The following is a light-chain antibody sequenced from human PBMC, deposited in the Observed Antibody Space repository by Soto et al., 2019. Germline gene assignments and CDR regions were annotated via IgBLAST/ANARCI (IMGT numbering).Light chain of an antibody. V-gene: IGLV1-40*01. CDR2: GNC. J-gene: IGLJ3*02. CDR3: QSYDSSLSGGV. Sequence: QSVLTQPPSVSGAPGQRVTISCTGSSSNIGAGYDVHWYQQLPGTAPKLLIYGNCNRPSGVPDRFSGSKSGTSASLAITGLQAEDEVDYYFQSYDSSLSGGVFGGGTKVTVL. CDR1: SSNIGAGYD.